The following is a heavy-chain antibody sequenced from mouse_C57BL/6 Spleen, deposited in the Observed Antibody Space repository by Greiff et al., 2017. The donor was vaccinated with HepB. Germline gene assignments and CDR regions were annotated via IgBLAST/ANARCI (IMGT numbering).Heavy chain of an antibody. V-gene: IGHV1-85*01. CDR2: IYPRDGST. J-gene: IGHJ3*01. CDR1: GYTFTSYD. Sequence: QVQLKESGPELVKPGASVKLSCKASGYTFTSYDINWVKQRPGQGLEWIGWIYPRDGSTKYNEKFKGKATLTVDTSSSTAYMELHSLTSEDSAVYFWARSGSSGYVWFAYWGQGTLVTVSA. CDR3: ARSGSSGYVWFAY. D-gene: IGHD3-2*02.